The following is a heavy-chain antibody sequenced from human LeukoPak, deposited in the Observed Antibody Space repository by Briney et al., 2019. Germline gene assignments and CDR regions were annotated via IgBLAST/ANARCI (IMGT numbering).Heavy chain of an antibody. V-gene: IGHV3-23*01. CDR1: GLTFSTYP. Sequence: GGSLRLSCAASGLTFSTYPMTWVRQAPGKGLEWVSTLTGGGGTTDYADSVRGRFTISRDNSKNTLHLQMNSLRAEDTAVYYCARDGGSVVPVYLFDYWGQGTLVTVSS. D-gene: IGHD2-2*01. CDR2: LTGGGGTT. J-gene: IGHJ4*02. CDR3: ARDGGSVVPVYLFDY.